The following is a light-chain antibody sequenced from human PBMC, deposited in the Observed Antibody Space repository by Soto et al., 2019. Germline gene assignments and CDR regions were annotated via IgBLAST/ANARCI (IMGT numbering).Light chain of an antibody. Sequence: QSVLTQPRSVSGSPGQSVTISCTGTSSDVGGYYYISWYQHHPGKAPKLMIYDVTKRPSGVPDRFSGSKSGITASLTISGLQAEDEADYYCCSYAGTYTFYGFGSGTKVTVL. CDR2: DVT. CDR3: CSYAGTYTFYG. V-gene: IGLV2-11*01. J-gene: IGLJ1*01. CDR1: SSDVGGYYY.